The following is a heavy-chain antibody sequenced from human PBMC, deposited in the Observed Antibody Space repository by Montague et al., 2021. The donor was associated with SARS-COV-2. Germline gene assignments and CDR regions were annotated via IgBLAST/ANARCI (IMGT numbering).Heavy chain of an antibody. CDR1: GFIFRQAW. D-gene: IGHD7-27*01. V-gene: IGHV3-15*01. CDR3: IREYWGLVS. Sequence: SMSLSCAASGFIFRQAWMSLFRQAPVKGLEWVGRILSGGVTTDYAAPVKGRFSISKDDSENKLFLQMNSLETEDTAVYYCIREYWGLVSWGQGTLVTVSS. J-gene: IGHJ5*02. CDR2: ILSGGVTT.